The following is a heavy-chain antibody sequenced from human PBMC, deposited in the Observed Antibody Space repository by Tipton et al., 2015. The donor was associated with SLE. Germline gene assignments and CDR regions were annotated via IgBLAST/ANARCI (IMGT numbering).Heavy chain of an antibody. CDR1: GGSFSGYS. CDR2: INHSGST. V-gene: IGHV4-34*01. J-gene: IGHJ4*02. D-gene: IGHD3/OR15-3a*01. Sequence: GLVKPSETLSLTCAVYGGSFSGYSWTWIRQPPGKGLEWIGEINHSGSTNYNPSLKSRVTISLDTSKNQFSLKLKSVTAADTAVYFCARAMAWTGDPLHFDYWGQGSLVTVSS. CDR3: ARAMAWTGDPLHFDY.